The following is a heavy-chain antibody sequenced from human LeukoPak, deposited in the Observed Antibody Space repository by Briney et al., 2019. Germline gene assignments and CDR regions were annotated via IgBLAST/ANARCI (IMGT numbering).Heavy chain of an antibody. J-gene: IGHJ3*02. CDR2: INPSGGST. CDR1: GYTFTSYY. V-gene: IGHV1-46*01. CDR3: ARAYSGYDLNGFDI. D-gene: IGHD5-12*01. Sequence: ASVKVSCKASGYTFTSYYMHWVRQAPGQGLEWMGIINPSGGSTNYAQKFQGRLTITADTSTSTAYMELSSLRSEDTAMFYCARAYSGYDLNGFDIWGQGTMVTVSS.